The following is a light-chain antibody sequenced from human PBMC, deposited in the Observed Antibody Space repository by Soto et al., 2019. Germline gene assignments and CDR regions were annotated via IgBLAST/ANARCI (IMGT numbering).Light chain of an antibody. CDR1: QSVSSSY. V-gene: IGKV3-20*01. CDR3: QQYGSSGT. J-gene: IGKJ1*01. CDR2: GAS. Sequence: EIVLTKSPGTLSLSQGERATLSCRASQSVSSSYLAWYQQKPGQAPRPLIYGASSRATGTPDRFSGSGSGTDFTLTISRLEPEDFAVYYCQQYGSSGTFGQGTKVDIK.